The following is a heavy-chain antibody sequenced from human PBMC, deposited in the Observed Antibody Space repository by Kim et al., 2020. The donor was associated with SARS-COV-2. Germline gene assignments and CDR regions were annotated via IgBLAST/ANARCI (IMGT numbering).Heavy chain of an antibody. J-gene: IGHJ4*02. CDR3: ARGLAVAGRTLLDY. D-gene: IGHD6-19*01. Sequence: TPSLKSRVTISVDTSKNQFSLKLSSVTAADTAVYYCARGLAVAGRTLLDYWGQGTLVTVSS. V-gene: IGHV4-59*09.